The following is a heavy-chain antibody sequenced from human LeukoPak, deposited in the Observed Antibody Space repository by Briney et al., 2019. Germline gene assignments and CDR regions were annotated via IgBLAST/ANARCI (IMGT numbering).Heavy chain of an antibody. CDR3: ARDYSNYVVWFDP. D-gene: IGHD4-11*01. CDR2: IYYSGST. V-gene: IGHV4-31*03. CDR1: GGSISSGGYY. Sequence: SETLSLTCTVSGGSISSGGYYWSWIRQHPGKGLEWIGYIYYSGSTYYNPSLRSRVAISVDKSKNQFSLKLSSVTAADTAVYYCARDYSNYVVWFDPWGQGTLVTVSS. J-gene: IGHJ5*02.